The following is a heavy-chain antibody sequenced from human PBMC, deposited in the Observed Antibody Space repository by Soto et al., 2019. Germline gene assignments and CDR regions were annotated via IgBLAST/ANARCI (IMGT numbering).Heavy chain of an antibody. CDR1: GYSFINNA. CDR3: ARVVGPTYSCNYCMEV. V-gene: IGHV1-3*01. J-gene: IGHJ6*02. D-gene: IGHD2-15*01. CDR2: IKPGTGTT. Sequence: ASVKVSCKTSGYSFINNAMHWVRQPPGQRLEWLGWIKPGTGTTKYSQKFQGRVNITRDTSASTADLELSTQRSDDTAVYFCARVVGPTYSCNYCMEVWGQGTTVTVSS.